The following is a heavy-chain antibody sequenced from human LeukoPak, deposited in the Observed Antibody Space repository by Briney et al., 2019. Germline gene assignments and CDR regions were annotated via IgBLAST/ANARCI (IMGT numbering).Heavy chain of an antibody. D-gene: IGHD3-10*01. Sequence: ASVKVSCKASGYTFIDFYMHWVRQAPGQGLEWMGWINPKNGGTNYAQKFQGRVTMTRDTSISTAYMELSRLRSDDTAVYYCARDLRSGEGFGELSVDYWGQGTLVTVSS. CDR1: GYTFIDFY. CDR2: INPKNGGT. CDR3: ARDLRSGEGFGELSVDY. J-gene: IGHJ4*02. V-gene: IGHV1-2*02.